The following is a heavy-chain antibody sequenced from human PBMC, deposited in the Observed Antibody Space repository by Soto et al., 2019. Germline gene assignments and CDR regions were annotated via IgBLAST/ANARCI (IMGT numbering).Heavy chain of an antibody. CDR1: GFTFSSYA. D-gene: IGHD3-16*01. V-gene: IGHV3-30-3*01. CDR3: ARGHVGEVGTFVY. CDR2: ISYDGSNK. J-gene: IGHJ4*02. Sequence: PVGSLRLSCAASGFTFSSYAMHWVRQAPGKGLEWVAVISYDGSNKYYADSVKGRFTISRDNSKNTLYLQMNSLRAEDTAVYYCARGHVGEVGTFVYWGQGTLVTVSS.